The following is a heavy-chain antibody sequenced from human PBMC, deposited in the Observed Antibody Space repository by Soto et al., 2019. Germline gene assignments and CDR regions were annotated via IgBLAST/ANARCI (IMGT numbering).Heavy chain of an antibody. CDR2: ISGSGQTT. V-gene: IGHV3-23*01. D-gene: IGHD4-4*01. Sequence: EVQLLESGGGSXXPGGSXXLSCAASGFXXXXYSLSWLRQAPGKGLEWVSGISGSGQTTHYKDSVKGRFTISRDNFRNTLYLQVNSLRAEDTAIYFCAKSRGDSWTTYFFDYWGQGALVTVSS. J-gene: IGHJ4*02. CDR3: AKSRGDSWTTYFFDY. CDR1: GFXXXXYS.